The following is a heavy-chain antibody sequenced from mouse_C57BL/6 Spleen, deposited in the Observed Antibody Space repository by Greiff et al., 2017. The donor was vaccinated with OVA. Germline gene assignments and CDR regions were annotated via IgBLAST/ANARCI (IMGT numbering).Heavy chain of an antibody. D-gene: IGHD3-1*01. V-gene: IGHV5-16*01. CDR1: GFTFSDYY. J-gene: IGHJ4*01. Sequence: EVQRVESEAGLVQPGSSMKLSCTASGFTFSDYYMAWVRQVPEKGLEWVANINYDGGSTYYLDSLKSRFIISRDNAKNILYLHMSSMTSENTDTYDGARSGYLNYYAMDYWGQGTSVTVSS. CDR2: INYDGGST. CDR3: ARSGYLNYYAMDY.